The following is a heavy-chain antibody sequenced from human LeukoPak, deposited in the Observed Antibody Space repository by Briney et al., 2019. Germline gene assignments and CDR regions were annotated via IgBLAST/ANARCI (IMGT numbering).Heavy chain of an antibody. J-gene: IGHJ4*02. CDR2: MYYSGST. CDR1: GASISSSSYY. CDR3: ARLTRRRGSFGELDY. V-gene: IGHV4-39*01. Sequence: SETLSLTCTVSGASISSSSYYWGWIRQPPGKGLEWIGSMYYSGSTYYNPSLKSRVTIFVDTSKNQFSLKLSSVTAADTAVYDCARLTRRRGSFGELDYWGQGTLVTVSS. D-gene: IGHD3-10*01.